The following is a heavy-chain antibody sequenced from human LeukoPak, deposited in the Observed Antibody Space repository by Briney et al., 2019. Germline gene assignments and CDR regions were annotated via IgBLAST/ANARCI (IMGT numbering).Heavy chain of an antibody. CDR3: ARASLYSGSQNFDY. Sequence: PGGSLRLSCAASGFTFSSYRMNWVRQAPGKGLEWVSYISSSSSTIYYADSVKGRFTISRGNAKNSLYLQMNSLRAEDTAVYYCARASLYSGSQNFDYWGQGTLVTVSS. CDR2: ISSSSSTI. V-gene: IGHV3-48*01. J-gene: IGHJ4*02. D-gene: IGHD1-26*01. CDR1: GFTFSSYR.